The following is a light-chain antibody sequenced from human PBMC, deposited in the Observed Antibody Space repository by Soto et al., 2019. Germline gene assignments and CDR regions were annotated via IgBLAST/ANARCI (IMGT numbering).Light chain of an antibody. CDR3: QYHTDCPPYT. J-gene: IGKJ2*01. V-gene: IGKV3-11*02. Sequence: EMVLTQSPATLSLSPGDRATLSCRASQSVGRYLAWYQQRPGQAPRLLIYDSSNRVTGIPARFSGNGSGRDFTLTISSLKPEDFAFYSCQYHTDCPPYTFGQGTTLEI. CDR1: QSVGRY. CDR2: DSS.